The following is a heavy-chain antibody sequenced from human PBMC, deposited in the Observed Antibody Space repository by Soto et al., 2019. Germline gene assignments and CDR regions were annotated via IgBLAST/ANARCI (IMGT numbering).Heavy chain of an antibody. J-gene: IGHJ4*02. CDR2: IFSGGTT. CDR3: KSRAY. CDR1: EFSVSDNY. V-gene: IGHV3-53*04. Sequence: EVQLVESGGGLVQPGGSLRLACAASEFSVSDNYMNWVRQAPGKGLGWVSVIFSGGTTNYADSVKGRFTISRQKSENTLYLQMTRLRVEGTAVYYCKSRAYWGRGTLVTVSS.